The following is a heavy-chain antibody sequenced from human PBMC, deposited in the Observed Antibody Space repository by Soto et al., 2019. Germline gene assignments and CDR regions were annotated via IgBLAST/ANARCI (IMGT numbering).Heavy chain of an antibody. Sequence: QVQLVQSGAEVKKPGASVKVSCKASGYTFTSYGISWVRQAPRQGLEWMGWISAYNGNTNYAQKPQGRVTMTTGTSTSTAYMELRSLRSDDTAVYYCARVFMGSGSYPKIYYYYSYMDVWGKGTTVTVSS. CDR3: ARVFMGSGSYPKIYYYYSYMDV. CDR1: GYTFTSYG. J-gene: IGHJ6*03. CDR2: ISAYNGNT. V-gene: IGHV1-18*01. D-gene: IGHD3-10*01.